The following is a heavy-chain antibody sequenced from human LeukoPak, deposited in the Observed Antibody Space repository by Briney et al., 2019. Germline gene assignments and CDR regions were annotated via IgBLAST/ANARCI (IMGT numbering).Heavy chain of an antibody. CDR1: GFTFSSYS. CDR3: ARERITIFGVVIEPLDGMDV. CDR2: ISSSSSYI. Sequence: GGSLRLSCAASGFTFSSYSMNWVRQAQGKGLEWVSSISSSSSYIYYADSVKGRFTISRDNAKNSLYLQMNSLRAEDTAVYYCARERITIFGVVIEPLDGMDVWGQGTTVTVSS. J-gene: IGHJ6*02. D-gene: IGHD3-3*01. V-gene: IGHV3-21*01.